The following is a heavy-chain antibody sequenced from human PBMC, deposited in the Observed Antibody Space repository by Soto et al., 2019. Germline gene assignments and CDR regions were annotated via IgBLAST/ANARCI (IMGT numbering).Heavy chain of an antibody. CDR3: AKSLDKYYHDSSGTSMDV. J-gene: IGHJ6*02. V-gene: IGHV3-23*01. D-gene: IGHD3-22*01. Sequence: VGSLRLSCAASGFAFSSYAVSWVRQAPGKGLEWVSASSGGGGSTYYADSVKGRFTISRDNSKNTLYLQMNSLRAEDTAVYYFAKSLDKYYHDSSGTSMDVWSQGTTVTVS. CDR1: GFAFSSYA. CDR2: SSGGGGST.